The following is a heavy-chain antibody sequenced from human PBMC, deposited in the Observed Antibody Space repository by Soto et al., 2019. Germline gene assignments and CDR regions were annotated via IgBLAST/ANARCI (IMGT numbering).Heavy chain of an antibody. Sequence: QVQLQESGPGLVKPSETLSLTCTVSGGSVSSGSYYWSWIRQPPGKGLEWIGYIYYSGSTNYNPSLKSRVTISVDTSKNQFSLQLSSVTAADTAVYYCARESLLGILHTGWFDPWGQGTLVTVSS. CDR1: GGSVSSGSYY. J-gene: IGHJ5*02. CDR3: ARESLLGILHTGWFDP. CDR2: IYYSGST. D-gene: IGHD7-27*01. V-gene: IGHV4-61*01.